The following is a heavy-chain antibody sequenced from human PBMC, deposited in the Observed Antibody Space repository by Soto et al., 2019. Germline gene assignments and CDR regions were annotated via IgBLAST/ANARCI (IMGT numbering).Heavy chain of an antibody. Sequence: TLSLTSTVSGGSISSSGYYWSWIRQHPGKGLEWIGYIYYSGSTYYNPSLKSRVTISVDTSKNQFSLKLSSVTAADTAVYYCARVLEQWLRPTYTFDYWGQGTLVTSPQ. V-gene: IGHV4-31*03. CDR2: IYYSGST. D-gene: IGHD5-12*01. J-gene: IGHJ4*02. CDR1: GGSISSSGYY. CDR3: ARVLEQWLRPTYTFDY.